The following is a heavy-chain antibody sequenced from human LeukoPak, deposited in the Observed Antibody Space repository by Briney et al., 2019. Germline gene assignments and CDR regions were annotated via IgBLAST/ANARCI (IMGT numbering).Heavy chain of an antibody. Sequence: GGSLRLSCAASGFTFSSLAMSGVPQAPGKGLEWVSALSGSGGSTYYADSVKGRFTISRDNSKNTLYLQMNSLRAEDTAVYYCAKSRGYYYDSSGYYYGDWGQGTLVTVSS. CDR1: GFTFSSLA. V-gene: IGHV3-23*01. CDR2: LSGSGGST. J-gene: IGHJ4*02. CDR3: AKSRGYYYDSSGYYYGD. D-gene: IGHD3-22*01.